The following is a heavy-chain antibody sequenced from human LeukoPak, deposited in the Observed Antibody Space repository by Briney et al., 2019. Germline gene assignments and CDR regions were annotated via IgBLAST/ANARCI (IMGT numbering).Heavy chain of an antibody. CDR2: ISSSGTTI. Sequence: GGSLRLSCAASGFTFSSYAMNWVRQAPGKGLAWVSYISSSGTTIYYADSVKGRFTISRDNAKNSLYLQMNSLRAEDTAVYYCARNTNWYDAFDIWGQGTMVTVSS. CDR3: ARNTNWYDAFDI. J-gene: IGHJ3*02. V-gene: IGHV3-48*03. CDR1: GFTFSSYA. D-gene: IGHD7-27*01.